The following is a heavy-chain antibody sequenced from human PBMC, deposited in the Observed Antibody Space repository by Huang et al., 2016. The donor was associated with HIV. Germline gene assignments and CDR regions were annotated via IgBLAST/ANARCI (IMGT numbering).Heavy chain of an antibody. Sequence: EVQLVQSGAEVRKPGESLKISCKGSGYRFNTYWIGWVRPVPGKGLEWMGFIYPGDSDTKDGPSCQGQVTSSVDKSTSTAYLQWRSLKASDTAIYYCARGGIAAAANNWFDPWGQGTLVTVSS. J-gene: IGHJ5*02. D-gene: IGHD6-13*01. V-gene: IGHV5-51*01. CDR1: GYRFNTYW. CDR3: ARGGIAAAANNWFDP. CDR2: IYPGDSDT.